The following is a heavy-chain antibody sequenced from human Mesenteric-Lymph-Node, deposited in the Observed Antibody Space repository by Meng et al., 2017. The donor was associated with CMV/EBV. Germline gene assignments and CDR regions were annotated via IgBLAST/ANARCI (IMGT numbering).Heavy chain of an antibody. Sequence: AVHGDSLSGCYWNWIRPPRGWGLEWIREFTHTGSISYNPPLRSRVTISEDTSKKELSLKLHSVTAAGTAVYYGARGAYITGWYAVYWGQGTLVTVSS. J-gene: IGHJ4*02. D-gene: IGHD6-19*01. V-gene: IGHV4-34*01. CDR1: GDSLSGCY. CDR3: ARGAYITGWYAVY. CDR2: FTHTGSI.